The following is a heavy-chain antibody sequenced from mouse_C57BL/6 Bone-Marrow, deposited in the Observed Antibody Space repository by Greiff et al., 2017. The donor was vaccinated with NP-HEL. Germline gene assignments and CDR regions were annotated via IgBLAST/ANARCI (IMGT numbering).Heavy chain of an antibody. Sequence: EVQRVESGGGLVQPKGSLKLSCAASGFSFNTYAMIWVRQAPGKGLEWVARIRSKSNNYATYYADSLKDRFTISRDDSESMLYLQMNNLKTEDTAMYYCVRQGYDGYYLDYWGQGTTLTVSS. CDR2: IRSKSNNYAT. J-gene: IGHJ2*01. CDR3: VRQGYDGYYLDY. D-gene: IGHD2-3*01. V-gene: IGHV10-1*01. CDR1: GFSFNTYA.